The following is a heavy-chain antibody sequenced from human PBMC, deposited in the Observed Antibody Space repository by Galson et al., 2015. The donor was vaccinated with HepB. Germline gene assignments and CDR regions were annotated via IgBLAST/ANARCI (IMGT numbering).Heavy chain of an antibody. J-gene: IGHJ6*02. V-gene: IGHV1-69*13. CDR1: GGTFSSYA. CDR2: IIPIFGTA. Sequence: SVKVSCKASGGTFSSYAINWVRQAPGQGLEWMGGIIPIFGTANYAQKFQGRVTITADESTSTAYMELSSLRSEDTAVYYCARGTHSIVREGLWFYYGMDVWGQGTTVTVSS. CDR3: ARGTHSIVREGLWFYYGMDV. D-gene: IGHD3-10*01.